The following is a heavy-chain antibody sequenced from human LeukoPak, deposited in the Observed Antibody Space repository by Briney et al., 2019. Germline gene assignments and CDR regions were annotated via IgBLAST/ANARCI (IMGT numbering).Heavy chain of an antibody. CDR2: INPSGGST. J-gene: IGHJ4*02. Sequence: ASVKVSCKASGYTFTRYYMHWVRQAPGQGLEWRGIINPSGGSTSYAQKFQGRATMTRDTSTSTVSMELSSLRSEDTAVYYCARGSSNHDFWSGDYWGQGTLVTVSS. D-gene: IGHD3-3*01. CDR1: GYTFTRYY. CDR3: ARGSSNHDFWSGDY. V-gene: IGHV1-46*01.